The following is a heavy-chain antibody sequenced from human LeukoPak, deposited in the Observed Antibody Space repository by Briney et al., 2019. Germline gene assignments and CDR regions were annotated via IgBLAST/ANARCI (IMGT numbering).Heavy chain of an antibody. Sequence: GGSLRLSCAASGFTFSSYSMNWVRQAPGKGLEWVSYISSSSSYIYYADSVKGRFTISRDNAKNSLYLQMNSLRAEDTAVYYCARAPIYCSGGSCYASQIDYWGQGTLVTVSS. CDR1: GFTFSSYS. V-gene: IGHV3-21*01. J-gene: IGHJ4*02. D-gene: IGHD2-15*01. CDR3: ARAPIYCSGGSCYASQIDY. CDR2: ISSSSSYI.